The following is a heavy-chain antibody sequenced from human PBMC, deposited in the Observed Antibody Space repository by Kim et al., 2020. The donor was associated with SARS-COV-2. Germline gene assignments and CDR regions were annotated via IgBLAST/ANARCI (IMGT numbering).Heavy chain of an antibody. V-gene: IGHV3-74*01. CDR1: GFNFSASY. CDR2: ITRASSNI. J-gene: IGHJ6*01. Sequence: GGSLRLSCATSGFNFSASYMHWVRQAPGKGLVWVSLITRASSNINYADSVKDRFTISRDNAKNTLDLQMNSLRTEDMAVYYCVKDRYYG. CDR3: VKDRYYG.